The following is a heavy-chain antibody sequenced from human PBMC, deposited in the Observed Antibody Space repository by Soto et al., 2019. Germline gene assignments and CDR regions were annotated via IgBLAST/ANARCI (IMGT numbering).Heavy chain of an antibody. CDR3: ASQALDTAIFDY. CDR1: GGSFRGYY. D-gene: IGHD5-18*01. V-gene: IGHV4-34*01. CDR2: ISHSGST. Sequence: PSETLSLTCAVYGGSFRGYYWSWIRQPPGKGLEWIGEISHSGSTSYNPSLKSRVTISVDTSKNQFSLKLNSVTAADTAVYYCASQALDTAIFDYWGQGYLVTVSS. J-gene: IGHJ4*02.